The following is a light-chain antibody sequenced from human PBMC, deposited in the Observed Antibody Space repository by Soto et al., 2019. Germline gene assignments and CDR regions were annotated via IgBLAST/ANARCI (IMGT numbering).Light chain of an antibody. Sequence: IGFTQSAVTLSLSPGSRATLSCRASQSVSNNYLAWYQQKPGQAPRLLIYGASTRATGVPDRFSGSGSGTDFTLTISRLEPEDFAVYHCQQYGSLSWTFGQGTKVDIK. J-gene: IGKJ1*01. CDR1: QSVSNNY. CDR3: QQYGSLSWT. V-gene: IGKV3-20*01. CDR2: GAS.